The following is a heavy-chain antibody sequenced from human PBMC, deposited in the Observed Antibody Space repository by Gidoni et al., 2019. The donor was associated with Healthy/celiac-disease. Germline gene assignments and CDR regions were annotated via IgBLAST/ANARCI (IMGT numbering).Heavy chain of an antibody. CDR1: GFTFSNAW. D-gene: IGHD3-22*01. Sequence: EVQLVESGGGLVQPGGSLRLSCAASGFTFSNAWMSWVRQAPGKGLEWVGRIKSKTDGGTTDDAAPVKGRFTISRDDSKNTLDLQMNSLKTEDTAVYYCTTDPITYHYDSSGYYSTNGMDVWGQGTTVTVSS. V-gene: IGHV3-15*01. CDR2: IKSKTDGGTT. J-gene: IGHJ6*02. CDR3: TTDPITYHYDSSGYYSTNGMDV.